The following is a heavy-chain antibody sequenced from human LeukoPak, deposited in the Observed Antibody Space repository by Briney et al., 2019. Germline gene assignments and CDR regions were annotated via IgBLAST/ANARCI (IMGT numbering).Heavy chain of an antibody. CDR1: GFTFDDYA. CDR3: AKDKRYSYGLGIFDY. D-gene: IGHD5-18*01. V-gene: IGHV3-9*01. CDR2: ISWNSGSI. J-gene: IGHJ4*02. Sequence: GGSLRLSCAASGFTFDDYAMHWVRQAPGKGLEWVSGISWNSGSIAYADSVKGRFTISRDNAKNSLYLQMNSLRAEDTALYYCAKDKRYSYGLGIFDYWGQGTLVTVSS.